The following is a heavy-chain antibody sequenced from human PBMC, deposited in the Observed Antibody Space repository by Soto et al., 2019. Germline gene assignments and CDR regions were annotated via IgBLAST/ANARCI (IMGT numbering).Heavy chain of an antibody. CDR2: IIPIFGTA. CDR1: GGTFSSYA. D-gene: IGHD6-19*01. J-gene: IGHJ6*02. V-gene: IGHV1-69*13. Sequence: SVKVSCKASGGTFSSYAISWVRQAPGQGLEWMGGIIPIFGTANYAQKFQGRVTITADESTSTAYMELSSLRSEDTAVYYCARAEWGDMEAVAGTGYYYYGMDVWGQGTTVTVSS. CDR3: ARAEWGDMEAVAGTGYYYYGMDV.